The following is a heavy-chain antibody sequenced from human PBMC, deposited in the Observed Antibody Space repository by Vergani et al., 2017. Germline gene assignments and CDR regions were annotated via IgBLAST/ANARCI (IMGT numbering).Heavy chain of an antibody. D-gene: IGHD1-26*01. CDR2: IYYSGST. V-gene: IGHV4-59*08. J-gene: IGHJ4*02. Sequence: QVQLQQWGAGLVKPSETLSLTCTVSGGSISSYYWSWIRQPPGKGLEWIGYIYYSGSTNYNPSLKSRVTISVDTSKNQFSLKLSSVTAADTAVYYCARVSGSYSSFDYWGQGTLVTVSS. CDR1: GGSISSYY. CDR3: ARVSGSYSSFDY.